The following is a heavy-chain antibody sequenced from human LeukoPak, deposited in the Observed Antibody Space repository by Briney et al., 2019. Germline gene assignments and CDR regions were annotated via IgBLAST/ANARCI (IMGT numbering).Heavy chain of an antibody. CDR2: INQDGKEK. CDR3: ARDPYNNGGYGAFDI. CDR1: GFSLGNHW. V-gene: IGHV3-7*01. Sequence: GGSLRLSSVVSGFSLGNHWMSWVRQAPGKGLQWVANINQDGKEKYYVDSVKGRFTISRDNANNLLSLEMNSLRAEDTAVYKCARDPYNNGGYGAFDIWGLGTMVTVSS. D-gene: IGHD3-22*01. J-gene: IGHJ3*02.